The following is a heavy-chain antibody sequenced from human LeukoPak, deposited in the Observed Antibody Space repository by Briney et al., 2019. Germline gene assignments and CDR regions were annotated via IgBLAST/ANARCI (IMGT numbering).Heavy chain of an antibody. CDR3: AREGGYSSSWNYFDY. V-gene: IGHV1-18*01. Sequence: ASVKVSCKASGYTFTSYAMHWVRQAPGQRLEWMGWISAYNGNTNYAQKLQGRVTMTTDTSTSTAYMELRSLRSDDTAVYYCAREGGYSSSWNYFDYWGQGTLVTVSS. CDR1: GYTFTSYA. J-gene: IGHJ4*02. D-gene: IGHD6-13*01. CDR2: ISAYNGNT.